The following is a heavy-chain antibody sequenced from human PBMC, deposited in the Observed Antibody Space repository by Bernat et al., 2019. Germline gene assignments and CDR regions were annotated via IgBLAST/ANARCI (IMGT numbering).Heavy chain of an antibody. CDR2: ISSDGSNK. V-gene: IGHV3-74*01. D-gene: IGHD3-10*01. J-gene: IGHJ4*02. CDR3: ARDRGGMGDY. CDR1: GFIFPASD. Sequence: EVHLVESGGGLVQPGGSLGLSCAAPGFIFPASDSPWVRQAPGKGLVWVPVISSDGSNKTYADSVKGRFTLSRDNANNTVYLQMNSLRAEDTAIYYCARDRGGMGDYWGQGTLVTVSS.